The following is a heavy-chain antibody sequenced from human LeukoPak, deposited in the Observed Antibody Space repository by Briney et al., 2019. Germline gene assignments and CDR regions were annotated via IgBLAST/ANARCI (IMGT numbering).Heavy chain of an antibody. CDR1: GGSFSGYY. CDR2: INHSGST. Sequence: SATLSLTCAVYGGSFSGYYWSWIRQPPGKGLEWIGEINHSGSTNYNPSLKSRVTISVDTSKNQFSLKLSSVTAADTAVYYCARVIAVAGSPFDYWGQGTLVTVSS. J-gene: IGHJ4*02. CDR3: ARVIAVAGSPFDY. V-gene: IGHV4-34*01. D-gene: IGHD6-19*01.